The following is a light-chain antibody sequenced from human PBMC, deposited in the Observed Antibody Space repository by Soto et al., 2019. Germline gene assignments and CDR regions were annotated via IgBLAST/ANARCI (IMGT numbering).Light chain of an antibody. J-gene: IGLJ2*01. CDR2: EDT. Sequence: QSVLTQPASVSGSPGQSITISCTGTFSDVGSYNLVSWYQQHPGKAPKLMIYEDTKRPSGVSNRFSGSKSGYTASLTISGLQAEDEADYYCCSYAGSSTVVFGGGTRSPS. CDR3: CSYAGSSTVV. V-gene: IGLV2-23*01. CDR1: FSDVGSYNL.